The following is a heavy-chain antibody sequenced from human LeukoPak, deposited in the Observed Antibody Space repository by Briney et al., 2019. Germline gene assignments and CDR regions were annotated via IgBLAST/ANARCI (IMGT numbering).Heavy chain of an antibody. D-gene: IGHD1-26*01. J-gene: IGHJ5*02. CDR3: ARSRAFNSGAFDP. CDR1: GASFSSASY. CDR2: IYNGVNT. Sequence: SETLSLTCTVSGASFSSASYWTWIRQPPGKGVEWIAHIYNGVNTNYNSSLKSRVTISVDTSKNQFSLRLNSVTAADTAVYYCARSRAFNSGAFDPWGQGSLVTVSS. V-gene: IGHV4-61*01.